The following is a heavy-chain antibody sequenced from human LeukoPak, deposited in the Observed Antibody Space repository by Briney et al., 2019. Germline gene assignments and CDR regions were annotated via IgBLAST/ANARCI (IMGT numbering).Heavy chain of an antibody. Sequence: SETLSLTCAVYGGSFSGYYWSWIRQPPGKGLEWIGEINHSGGTNYNPSLKSRVTISVDTSKNQFSLKLSSVTAADTAVYYCARWYYGSGSKFDYWGQGTLVTVSS. CDR2: INHSGGT. CDR1: GGSFSGYY. J-gene: IGHJ4*02. D-gene: IGHD3-10*01. V-gene: IGHV4-34*01. CDR3: ARWYYGSGSKFDY.